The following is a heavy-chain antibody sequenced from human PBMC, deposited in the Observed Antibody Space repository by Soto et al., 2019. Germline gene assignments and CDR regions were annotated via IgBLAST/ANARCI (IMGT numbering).Heavy chain of an antibody. D-gene: IGHD6-13*01. CDR1: GGSVSSGSYY. Sequence: PSETLSLTCTVSGGSVSSGSYYWSWIRQPPGKGLEWIGYIYYSGSTNYNPSLKSRVTISVDTSKNQFSLKLSSVTAADTAVYYCASSPYSSSWYYGMDVWGQGTTVTVSS. J-gene: IGHJ6*02. CDR3: ASSPYSSSWYYGMDV. V-gene: IGHV4-61*01. CDR2: IYYSGST.